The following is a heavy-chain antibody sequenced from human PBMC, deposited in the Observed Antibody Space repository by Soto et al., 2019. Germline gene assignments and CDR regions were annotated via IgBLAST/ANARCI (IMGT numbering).Heavy chain of an antibody. Sequence: GASVKVSCKASGGTFSSYAISWVRQAPGQGLEWMGGIIPIFGTANYAQKFQGRVTITADESTSTAYMELGSLRSEDTAVYYCARPRNYYDSSGYYYWFDPWGQGTLVTVSS. CDR1: GGTFSSYA. D-gene: IGHD3-22*01. CDR3: ARPRNYYDSSGYYYWFDP. CDR2: IIPIFGTA. V-gene: IGHV1-69*13. J-gene: IGHJ5*02.